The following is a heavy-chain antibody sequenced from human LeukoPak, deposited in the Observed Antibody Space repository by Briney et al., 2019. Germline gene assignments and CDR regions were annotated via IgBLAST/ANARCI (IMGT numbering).Heavy chain of an antibody. V-gene: IGHV4-59*12. Sequence: PSETLSLTCTVSGGSISSYYWSWIRQPPGKGLEWIGYIYYSGSTNYNPSLKSRVTISVDTSKNQFSLKLSPVTAADTAVYYCARRQRLWFGELSFDYWGQGTLVTVSS. J-gene: IGHJ4*02. CDR1: GGSISSYY. CDR2: IYYSGST. CDR3: ARRQRLWFGELSFDY. D-gene: IGHD3-10*01.